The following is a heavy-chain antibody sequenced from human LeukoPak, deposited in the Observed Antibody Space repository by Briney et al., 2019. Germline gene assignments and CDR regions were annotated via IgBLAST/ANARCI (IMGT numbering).Heavy chain of an antibody. J-gene: IGHJ4*02. D-gene: IGHD3-22*01. Sequence: PSETLSLTCAVSGGSISSSNWWSWIRQPPGKGLEWIGEINHSGSTNYNPSLKSRVTISVDTSKNQFSLKLSSVTAADTAVYYCARLTYYYDSSGYYLDYWGQGTLVTVSS. V-gene: IGHV4-4*02. CDR2: INHSGST. CDR3: ARLTYYYDSSGYYLDY. CDR1: GGSISSSNW.